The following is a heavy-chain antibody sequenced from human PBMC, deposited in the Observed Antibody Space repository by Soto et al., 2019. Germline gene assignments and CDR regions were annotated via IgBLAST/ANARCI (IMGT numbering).Heavy chain of an antibody. CDR2: IYHSGST. CDR1: GDSISSGNW. J-gene: IGHJ6*02. V-gene: IGHV4-4*02. Sequence: SETLSLTCVVSGDSISSGNWWSWVRQPPGKGLEWIGQIYHSGSTNYSPSLKSRVTISIDTSKNQFSLNLNSVTAADTAVYYCARRPYYYYYGMDVWGQGTTVTVSS. CDR3: ARRPYYYYYGMDV.